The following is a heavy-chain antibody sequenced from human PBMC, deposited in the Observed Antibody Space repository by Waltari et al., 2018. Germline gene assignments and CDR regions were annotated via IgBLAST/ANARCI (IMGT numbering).Heavy chain of an antibody. Sequence: EVQMVASGGGIVQPGGSLRLPCAVSGFTFGDDWMHWARHSPGRGLVWVARIDSDGTRTAYADSVKGRATISRDNAKNIVYLQMDNLSGEDTAMYYCGRESKTDWYVDFWGQGTHVTVSS. D-gene: IGHD3-9*01. CDR3: GRESKTDWYVDF. CDR2: IDSDGTRT. CDR1: GFTFGDDW. V-gene: IGHV3-74*01. J-gene: IGHJ4*02.